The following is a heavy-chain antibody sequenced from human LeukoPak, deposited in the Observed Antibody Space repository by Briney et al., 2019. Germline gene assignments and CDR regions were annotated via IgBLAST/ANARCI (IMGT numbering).Heavy chain of an antibody. D-gene: IGHD1-20*01. V-gene: IGHV5-51*01. CDR2: MYPGDSDT. CDR3: ARQRYNWNLHDAFDI. CDR1: GYSFTNYW. Sequence: GESLKISCKGSGYSFTNYWIAWVRQMTGKGLEWMGIMYPGDSDTRYSPSFQGQVTISADKSISTAYLQWSSLKASDTAMYYCARQRYNWNLHDAFDIWGQGTMVTVSS. J-gene: IGHJ3*02.